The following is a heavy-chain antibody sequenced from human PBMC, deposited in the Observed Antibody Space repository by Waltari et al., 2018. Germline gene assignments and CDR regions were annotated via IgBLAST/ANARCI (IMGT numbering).Heavy chain of an antibody. CDR2: INHSGST. CDR1: GGSFSGYY. CDR3: ARHRLDSSGWGVYGMDV. J-gene: IGHJ6*02. V-gene: IGHV4-34*01. D-gene: IGHD6-19*01. Sequence: QVQLQQWGAGLLKPSETLSLTCAVYGGSFSGYYWRWLRQPPGKGLEWIGEINHSGSTNYNPSLKSRVTISVDTSKNQFSLKLSSVTAADTAVYYCARHRLDSSGWGVYGMDVWGQGTTVTVSS.